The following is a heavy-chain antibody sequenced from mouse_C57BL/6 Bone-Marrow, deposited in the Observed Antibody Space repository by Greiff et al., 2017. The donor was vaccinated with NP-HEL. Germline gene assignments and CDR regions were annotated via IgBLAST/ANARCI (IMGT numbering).Heavy chain of an antibody. CDR3: ARRDYGSSTWYFDV. CDR2: IDPSDSET. D-gene: IGHD1-1*01. J-gene: IGHJ1*03. Sequence: QVQLKQPGAELVRPGSSVKLSCKASGYTFTSYWMHWVKQRPIQGLEWIGNIDPSDSETHYNQKFKDKATLTVDKSSSTAYMQLSSLTSEDSAVYYCARRDYGSSTWYFDVWGTGTTVTVSS. CDR1: GYTFTSYW. V-gene: IGHV1-52*01.